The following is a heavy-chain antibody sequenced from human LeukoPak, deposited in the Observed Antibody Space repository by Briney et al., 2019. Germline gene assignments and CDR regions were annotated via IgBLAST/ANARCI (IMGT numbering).Heavy chain of an antibody. D-gene: IGHD3-22*01. CDR2: ISAYNGNT. Sequence: ASVKVSCKASGYTFTSYGISWVRQAPGQGLEWMGWISAYNGNTNYAQKLQGRVTMTTDTSTSTAYMELRSLRSDDTAVYYCARAIQIGYYYDSSGYLGDYWGQGTLVTVSS. V-gene: IGHV1-18*01. J-gene: IGHJ4*02. CDR1: GYTFTSYG. CDR3: ARAIQIGYYYDSSGYLGDY.